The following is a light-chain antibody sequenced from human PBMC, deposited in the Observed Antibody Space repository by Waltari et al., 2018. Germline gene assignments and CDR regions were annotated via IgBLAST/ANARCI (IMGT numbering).Light chain of an antibody. CDR1: SLTTYY. CDR3: NSRVNSGNQP. V-gene: IGLV3-19*01. Sequence: SSDLTQDPAVSVALGQTVLITCQGDSLTTYYANWYQQKPGQAPLLLIYAKNKRPSGNPPRFSGSSSGNTASLTISGAHAEDAADYYCNSRVNSGNQPFGGGTKLTVL. CDR2: AKN. J-gene: IGLJ2*01.